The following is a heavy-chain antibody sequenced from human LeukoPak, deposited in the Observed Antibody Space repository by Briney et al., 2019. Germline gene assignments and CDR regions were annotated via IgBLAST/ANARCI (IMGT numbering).Heavy chain of an antibody. J-gene: IGHJ3*02. CDR2: IYHSGST. Sequence: TSETLSLTCAVSGYSISSGYYWGWIRQSPGKGLEWIGSIYHSGSTYYNPSPKSRITISVDTSKNQFSLKLSSVTAADTAVYYCARWDSGEWFHDAFDIWGQGTMVTVSS. V-gene: IGHV4-38-2*01. CDR3: ARWDSGEWFHDAFDI. CDR1: GYSISSGYY. D-gene: IGHD3-3*01.